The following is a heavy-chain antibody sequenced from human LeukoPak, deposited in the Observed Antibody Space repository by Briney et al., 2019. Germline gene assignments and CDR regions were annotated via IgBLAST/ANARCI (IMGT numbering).Heavy chain of an antibody. J-gene: IGHJ4*02. CDR3: VRSRDVVVTAPGDY. Sequence: WGSLTLSCAASGFTFSRYWMHWVRQAPEKGLVWVSRINHYGTSPTYNADLEKGRITISRDNAKNTLYLQVNSLRVEDTAVYYCVRSRDVVVTAPGDYWGQGNLGSVSS. D-gene: IGHD2-21*02. V-gene: IGHV3-74*01. CDR1: GFTFSRYW. CDR2: INHYGTSP.